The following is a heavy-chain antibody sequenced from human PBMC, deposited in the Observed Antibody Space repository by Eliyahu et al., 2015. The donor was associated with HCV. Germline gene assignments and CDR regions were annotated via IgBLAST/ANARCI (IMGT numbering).Heavy chain of an antibody. D-gene: IGHD3-10*01. CDR1: GYTFTSYA. Sequence: QVQLVQSGAEVKKPGASVKVSCKVSGYTFTSYAMHWVRQAPGQRLEWMGWINAGNGNTKYSQKFQGRVTITRDTSASTAYMELSSLRSEDTAVYYCALWFGEFKGLDVWGQGTTVTVSS. V-gene: IGHV1-3*01. CDR3: ALWFGEFKGLDV. J-gene: IGHJ6*02. CDR2: INAGNGNT.